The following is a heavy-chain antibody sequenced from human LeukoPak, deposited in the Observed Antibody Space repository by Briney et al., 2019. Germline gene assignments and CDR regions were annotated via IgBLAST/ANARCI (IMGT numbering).Heavy chain of an antibody. CDR2: INHSGST. CDR1: GGSFSGYY. Sequence: SETLSLTCAVYGGSFSGYYWSWIRQPPGKGLEWIGEINHSGSTNYNPSLKSRVTISVDTSKNQFSLKLSSVTAADTAVYYCARADRPFDIWGQGTMVTVSS. V-gene: IGHV4-34*01. J-gene: IGHJ3*02. CDR3: ARADRPFDI.